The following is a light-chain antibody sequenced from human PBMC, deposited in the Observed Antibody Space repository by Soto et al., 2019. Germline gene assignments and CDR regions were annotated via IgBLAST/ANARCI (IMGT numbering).Light chain of an antibody. Sequence: DIQMTQSPSTLSASVGDRVTITCRASQSITTWLAWYQQKPGKAPNLLIYKASNLEIGVPSTFSGSGSGTEFTLTISGLQRDDFATYYCQQYETYYTFGQGTKLEIK. CDR1: QSITTW. CDR3: QQYETYYT. J-gene: IGKJ2*01. CDR2: KAS. V-gene: IGKV1-5*03.